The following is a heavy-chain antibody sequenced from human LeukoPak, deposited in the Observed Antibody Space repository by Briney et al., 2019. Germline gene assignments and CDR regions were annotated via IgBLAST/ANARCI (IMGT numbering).Heavy chain of an antibody. CDR3: AKDGDIWFGDLNWFDP. CDR2: ISGGGNT. CDR1: GFSFSSYA. J-gene: IGHJ5*02. Sequence: PGGSLRLSCEASGFSFSSYAMSWVRQAPGKGLEWVSTISGGGNTYYADSVKGRFTISRDISKSTLYLQMTSLRADDTAVYYCAKDGDIWFGDLNWFDPWGQGTLVTVSS. D-gene: IGHD3-10*01. V-gene: IGHV3-23*01.